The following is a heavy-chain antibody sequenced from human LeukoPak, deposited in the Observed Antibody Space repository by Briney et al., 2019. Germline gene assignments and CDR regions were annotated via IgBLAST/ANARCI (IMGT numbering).Heavy chain of an antibody. D-gene: IGHD3-22*01. V-gene: IGHV4-4*07. CDR2: IQSSGST. CDR1: GGSISPYY. Sequence: PSETLSLTCTVSGGSISPYYWNWIRQSAGKGLEWIGRIQSSGSTNYNPSLRGRLTISVDKSQNQFSLKLTSVTAADTAVYYCARAERQFYYDSSGSSYYHYMDVWGKGTTVAVSS. CDR3: ARAERQFYYDSSGSSYYHYMDV. J-gene: IGHJ6*03.